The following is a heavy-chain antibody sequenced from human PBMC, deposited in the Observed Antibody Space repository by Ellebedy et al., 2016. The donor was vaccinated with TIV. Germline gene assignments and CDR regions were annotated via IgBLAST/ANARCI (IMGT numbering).Heavy chain of an antibody. CDR3: ANLRGSGWFRRGGMDV. CDR2: ISGSGGST. Sequence: PGGSLRLSCAASGFTFSSYAMSWVRQAQGKGLEWVSAISGSGGSTYYADSVKGRFTISRDNSKNTLYLQMNSLRAEDTAVYYCANLRGSGWFRRGGMDVWGQGTTVTVSS. D-gene: IGHD6-19*01. CDR1: GFTFSSYA. J-gene: IGHJ6*02. V-gene: IGHV3-23*01.